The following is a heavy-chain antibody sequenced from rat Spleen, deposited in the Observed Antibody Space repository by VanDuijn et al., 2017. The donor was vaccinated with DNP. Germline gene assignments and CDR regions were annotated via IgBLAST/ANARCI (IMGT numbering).Heavy chain of an antibody. J-gene: IGHJ3*01. CDR2: ISTSGNRT. CDR3: AVYFYSGDNWFAY. V-gene: IGHV5-25*01. D-gene: IGHD1-1*01. CDR1: GFTFSNSY. Sequence: EVQLVESGGGLVRPGRSLKLSCVTSGFTFSNSYMAWVRQAPKKGLEWVATISTSGNRTFYPDSVQGRFTISRDNAKSSLYLQMNSLRSEDTATYYCAVYFYSGDNWFAYWGQGTLVTVSS.